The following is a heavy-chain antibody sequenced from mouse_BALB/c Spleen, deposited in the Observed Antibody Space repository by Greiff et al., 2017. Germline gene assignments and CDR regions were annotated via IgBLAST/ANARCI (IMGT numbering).Heavy chain of an antibody. J-gene: IGHJ1*01. CDR2: INPSTGYT. V-gene: IGHV1-7*01. CDR3: ARGSYRYIDD. Sequence: VQLQQSGAELAKPGASVKMSCTASGFTFSSYWMHWVKQRPGQGLEWIGYINPSTGYTEYNHKVKDKATLTADKTSSTAYMQLSSLTSEDSAVYYGARGSYRYIDDWGEGTTVTVAS. CDR1: GFTFSSYW. D-gene: IGHD6-1*01.